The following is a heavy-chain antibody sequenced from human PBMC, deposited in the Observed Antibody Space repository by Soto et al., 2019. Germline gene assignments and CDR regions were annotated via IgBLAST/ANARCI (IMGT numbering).Heavy chain of an antibody. CDR2: SRNKRNGYST. CDR3: ARVELPGSYSQIDL. J-gene: IGHJ5*02. CDR1: GFTSSDHY. V-gene: IGHV3-72*01. Sequence: EVQLVESGGGLVQPGGSLRLSCAASGFTSSDHYMDWVRQAPGKGLEWVGRSRNKRNGYSTEYAASVKARFAVSRDESKNSLFLQMNSLQTEDTAVYYCARVELPGSYSQIDLWGQGTLVTVSS. D-gene: IGHD3-10*01.